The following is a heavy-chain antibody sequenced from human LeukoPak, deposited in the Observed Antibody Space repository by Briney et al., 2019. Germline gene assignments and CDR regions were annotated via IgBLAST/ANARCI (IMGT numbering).Heavy chain of an antibody. CDR1: GFTFSSYG. Sequence: PGRSLRLSCVASGFTFSSYGMHWVRQAPGKGLEWVAVIWYDGSNKYCADSVKGRFTISRDNSKNTLYLQMNRLRAEDTAVYYCARARNDYDSSGFSAPDLWGQGTLVTVSS. D-gene: IGHD3-22*01. V-gene: IGHV3-33*01. J-gene: IGHJ5*02. CDR2: IWYDGSNK. CDR3: ARARNDYDSSGFSAPDL.